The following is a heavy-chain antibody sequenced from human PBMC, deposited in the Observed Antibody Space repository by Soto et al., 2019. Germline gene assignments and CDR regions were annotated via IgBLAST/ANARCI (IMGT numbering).Heavy chain of an antibody. CDR2: ISSSSSYI. CDR3: ARDFRDGYYFDY. J-gene: IGHJ4*02. V-gene: IGHV3-21*01. CDR1: GFTFSSYR. D-gene: IGHD5-12*01. Sequence: EVQLVESGGGLVKPGGSLRLSCAASGFTFSSYRMHWVRQAPGKGLEWVSSISSSSSYIYYADSVKGRFTISRDNAKNSLYLQMNSLRAEDTAVYYCARDFRDGYYFDYWGQGTLVTGSS.